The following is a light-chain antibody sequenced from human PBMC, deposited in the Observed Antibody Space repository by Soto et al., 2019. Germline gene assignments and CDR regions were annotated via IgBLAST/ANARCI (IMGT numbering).Light chain of an antibody. V-gene: IGKV4-1*01. Sequence: DIVMTHSPDSLAVSLGEGATINCESSQSAFPNSNSKNYVAWYQQKPGQPPKLLIYWASTRESGVPDRFSGSGSATHVPLTISSLQAADVAVYYCQQYYSIPYTFGQGTKLEI. CDR2: WAS. CDR1: QSAFPNSNSKNY. CDR3: QQYYSIPYT. J-gene: IGKJ2*01.